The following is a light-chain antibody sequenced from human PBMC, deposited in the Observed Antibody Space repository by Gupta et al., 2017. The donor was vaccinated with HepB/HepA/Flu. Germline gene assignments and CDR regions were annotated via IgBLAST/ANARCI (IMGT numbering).Light chain of an antibody. CDR2: AAS. CDR3: QHRHNSPFT. Sequence: DIHLTQSPSFLSASVGDRVTITCRASQGISSNLAWYQQKPGKAPKLLIYAASTLQTGVPSRLSGSGFGTEFTLTISSRQPEDFANYYCQHRHNSPFTFGHGTKVDIK. J-gene: IGKJ3*01. CDR1: QGISSN. V-gene: IGKV1-9*01.